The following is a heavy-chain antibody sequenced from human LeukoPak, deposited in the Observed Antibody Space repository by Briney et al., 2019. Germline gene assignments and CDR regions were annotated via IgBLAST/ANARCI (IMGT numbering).Heavy chain of an antibody. V-gene: IGHV3-74*01. Sequence: GGSLRPSCAASGFTFSNYWMHWVRQAPGKGLVWVSRINNDGTGTSYADSVKGRFTISRDNAKNTLYLQMNSLRVEDTAVYYCARGLRGPDYWGQGTLVTVSS. CDR3: ARGLRGPDY. D-gene: IGHD3-10*01. CDR2: INNDGTGT. CDR1: GFTFSNYW. J-gene: IGHJ4*02.